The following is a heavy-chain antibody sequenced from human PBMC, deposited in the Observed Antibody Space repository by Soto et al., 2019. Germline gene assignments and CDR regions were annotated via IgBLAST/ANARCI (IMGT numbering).Heavy chain of an antibody. CDR1: GGSMISYY. Sequence: SETLSLTCTVSGGSMISYYWSWIRQPPGKELQYIGYIYYSGSTNYNPSLKSRVTISDDTSTNQFSLTLSSVTAADTAVYYCASGWWEREGYVMEVWGQGTTVTVPS. V-gene: IGHV4-59*08. CDR3: ASGWWEREGYVMEV. CDR2: IYYSGST. D-gene: IGHD1-26*01. J-gene: IGHJ6*02.